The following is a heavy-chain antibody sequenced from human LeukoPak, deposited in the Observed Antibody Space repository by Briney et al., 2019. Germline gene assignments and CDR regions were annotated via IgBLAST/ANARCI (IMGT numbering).Heavy chain of an antibody. V-gene: IGHV3-48*01. CDR2: ISSSSSTI. CDR3: AREDYYGSGPYYYYGMDV. D-gene: IGHD3-10*01. Sequence: PGGSLRLSCAASGFTFSSYSMNWVRQAPGKGLEWVSYISSSSSTIYYADSVKGRFTISRDNAKNSLYLQMNSLRAEDTAVYYCAREDYYGSGPYYYYGMDVWGQGTTVTVSS. CDR1: GFTFSSYS. J-gene: IGHJ6*02.